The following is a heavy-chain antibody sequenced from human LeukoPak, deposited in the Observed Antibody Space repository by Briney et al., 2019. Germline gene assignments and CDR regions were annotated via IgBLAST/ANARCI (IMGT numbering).Heavy chain of an antibody. D-gene: IGHD6-13*01. V-gene: IGHV1-2*02. CDR1: GYTFTSYA. CDR2: INPNSGGT. J-gene: IGHJ4*02. CDR3: AREYSSSWYGFDY. Sequence: GASVKVSCKASGYTFTSYAMNWVRQAPGQGLEWMGWINPNSGGTNYAQKFQGRVTMTRDTSISTAYMELSRLRSDDTAVYYCAREYSSSWYGFDYWGQGTLVTVSS.